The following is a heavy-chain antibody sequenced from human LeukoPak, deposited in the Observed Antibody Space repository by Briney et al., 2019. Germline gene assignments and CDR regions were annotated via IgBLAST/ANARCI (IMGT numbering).Heavy chain of an antibody. J-gene: IGHJ4*02. D-gene: IGHD1-1*01. CDR3: ARGTGTAAYFDF. V-gene: IGHV3-11*06. CDR1: GFTFSDYD. CDR2: ISSSSRYT. Sequence: PGGSLRLSCAASGFTFSDYDMSWIREAPGKGLEWVSYISSSSRYTKYADSVKGRYTISRDNAKNSLYLQGHSLRSVDPAVYYCARGTGTAAYFDFWGQGTLVSVSS.